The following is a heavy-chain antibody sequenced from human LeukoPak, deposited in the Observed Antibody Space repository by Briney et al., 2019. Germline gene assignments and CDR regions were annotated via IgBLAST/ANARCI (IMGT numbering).Heavy chain of an antibody. Sequence: GASVKVSCKVSGYTLTELSMHWVRQAPGKGLEWMGGFDPEDGETIYAQKFQGRVTMTEDTSTDTAYMELSSLRSEDTAVYYCATGPLSLSGYDYAGNRFDYWGQGTLVTVFS. CDR2: FDPEDGET. CDR1: GYTLTELS. J-gene: IGHJ4*02. CDR3: ATGPLSLSGYDYAGNRFDY. D-gene: IGHD5-12*01. V-gene: IGHV1-24*01.